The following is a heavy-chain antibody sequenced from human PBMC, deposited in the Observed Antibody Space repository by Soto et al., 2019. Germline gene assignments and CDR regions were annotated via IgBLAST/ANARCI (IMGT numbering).Heavy chain of an antibody. D-gene: IGHD3-16*01. CDR2: ISYDGSNK. J-gene: IGHJ2*01. V-gene: IGHV3-30-3*01. CDR1: GFTFSSYA. Sequence: QVQLVESGGGVVQPGRSLRLSCAASGFTFSSYAMHWVRQAPGKGLEWVAVISYDGSNKYYADSVKGRFTISRDNSKNTLDLQMNSLRAEDTAVYYCARPLGRNDYNWGDFDLWGRGTLVTVSS. CDR3: ARPLGRNDYNWGDFDL.